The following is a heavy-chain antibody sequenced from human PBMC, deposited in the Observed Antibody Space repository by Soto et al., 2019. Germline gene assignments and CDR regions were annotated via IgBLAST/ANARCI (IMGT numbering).Heavy chain of an antibody. V-gene: IGHV3-30*18. CDR3: AKDQNHLGELSADY. CDR2: ISYDGSNK. CDR1: GFTFSSYG. J-gene: IGHJ4*02. Sequence: QVQLVESGGGVVQPGRSLRLSCAASGFTFSSYGMHWVRQAPGKGLEWVAVISYDGSNKYYADSVKGRFTISRDNSKHTLYLQMNSLIAGDTAVYYWAKDQNHLGELSADYWGQGTLVTVSS. D-gene: IGHD3-16*02.